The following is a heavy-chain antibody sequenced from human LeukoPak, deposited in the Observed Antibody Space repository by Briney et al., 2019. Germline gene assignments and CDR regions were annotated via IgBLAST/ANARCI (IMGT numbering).Heavy chain of an antibody. CDR2: IYPGDSDT. J-gene: IGHJ5*02. D-gene: IGHD2-2*02. CDR3: ARRACISTNCYKSGWFDP. V-gene: IGHV5-51*01. CDR1: GYSFTRYW. Sequence: GESLKISCKGSGYSFTRYWIGWVRQMPGKGLEWMGIIYPGDSDTRYSPSFQGQVTISADKSITTAYLQWSSLKASDTAMYYCARRACISTNCYKSGWFDPWGQGTLVTVSS.